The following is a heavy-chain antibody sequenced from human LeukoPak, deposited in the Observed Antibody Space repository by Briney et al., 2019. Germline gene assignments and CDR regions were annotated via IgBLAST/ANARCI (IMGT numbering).Heavy chain of an antibody. CDR2: IKPDGTST. D-gene: IGHD2-8*01. Sequence: GGSLRLSCAASGFTLSYYWMHWVRQAPGKGLVWVARIKPDGTSTTYADSVKGRFTISRDNAKNTLYLQMNSLRVEDTAVYYCARDRFCTTDRCFDYWGQGTLVTVSS. CDR1: GFTLSYYW. J-gene: IGHJ4*02. CDR3: ARDRFCTTDRCFDY. V-gene: IGHV3-74*03.